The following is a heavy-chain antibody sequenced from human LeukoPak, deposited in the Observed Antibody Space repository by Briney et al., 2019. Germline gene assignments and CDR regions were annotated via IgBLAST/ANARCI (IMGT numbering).Heavy chain of an antibody. CDR3: ARDQIEMVTIMDYYYGMDV. V-gene: IGHV4-30-2*01. D-gene: IGHD5-24*01. J-gene: IGHJ6*02. CDR1: GGSISSGGYS. CDR2: IYHSGST. Sequence: SQTLSLTCAVSGGSISSGGYSWSWIRQPPGKGLEWIGYIYHSGSTYYNPSLKSRVTISVDRSKNQFSLQLNSVTPEDTAVYYCARDQIEMVTIMDYYYGMDVWGQGTTVTVSS.